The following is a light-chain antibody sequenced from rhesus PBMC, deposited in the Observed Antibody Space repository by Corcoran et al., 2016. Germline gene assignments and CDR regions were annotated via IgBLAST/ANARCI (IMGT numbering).Light chain of an antibody. J-gene: IGKJ2*01. V-gene: IGKV1-43*02. CDR2: DAS. Sequence: DIQMTQSPSSLSASVGDRVTITCRASQGISNYLSWYQQKQGKAPELLIYDASTLRSGVPSRVIGSGSGTDFTLTINSLQPEDFATYYCLQYSSDPYSFGQGTKVEIK. CDR3: LQYSSDPYS. CDR1: QGISNY.